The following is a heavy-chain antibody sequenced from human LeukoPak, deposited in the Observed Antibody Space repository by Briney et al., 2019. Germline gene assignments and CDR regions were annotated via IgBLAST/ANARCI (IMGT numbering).Heavy chain of an antibody. V-gene: IGHV4-31*03. D-gene: IGHD3-3*01. CDR1: GGSISSGGYY. CDR2: IYYSGST. Sequence: QTLSLTCTVSGGSISSGGYYWSWIRQHPGKGLEWIGYIYYSGSTYYNPSLKSRVTISVDTSKNQFSLKLSSVTAADTAVYYCARDSVAGTIFGVVGSFDIWGQGTMVTVSS. J-gene: IGHJ3*02. CDR3: ARDSVAGTIFGVVGSFDI.